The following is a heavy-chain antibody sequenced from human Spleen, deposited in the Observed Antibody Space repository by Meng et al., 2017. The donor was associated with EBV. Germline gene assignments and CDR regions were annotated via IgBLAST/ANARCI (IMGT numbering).Heavy chain of an antibody. V-gene: IGHV3-11*01. D-gene: IGHD1-26*01. Sequence: QVQLVGSGGGLVKPGWSRRLSRAASGFIFSDSYMTWIRQTPGKGLEWISYISNIGTTIKYADSVKGRFTISRDNAKNSLYLQLNSLRVDDTAVYYCARGSGRWTFDYWGQGTLVTVSS. CDR2: ISNIGTTI. CDR1: GFIFSDSY. J-gene: IGHJ4*02. CDR3: ARGSGRWTFDY.